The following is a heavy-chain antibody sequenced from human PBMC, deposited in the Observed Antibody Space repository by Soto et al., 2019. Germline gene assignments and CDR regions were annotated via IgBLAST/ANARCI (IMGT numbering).Heavy chain of an antibody. CDR1: GFSFARFA. CDR2: ISGSDGKT. CDR3: AKWSYLDY. D-gene: IGHD3-3*01. J-gene: IGHJ4*02. V-gene: IGHV3-23*01. Sequence: PGGSLRLSGTTSGFSFARFAMTWVRQAPGKGLEWVATISGSDGKTYYADSVKGRFSISRDTSRNTLYLQMNSLRADDTAIYYCAKWSYLDYWGQGTRVTVSS.